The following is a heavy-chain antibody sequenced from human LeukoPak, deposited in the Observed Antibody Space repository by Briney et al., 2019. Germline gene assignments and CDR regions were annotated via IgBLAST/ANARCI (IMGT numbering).Heavy chain of an antibody. CDR3: ARGRGIAAAPFDY. V-gene: IGHV1-69*06. Sequence: ASVKVSCKASGGTFSSYAISWVRQAPGQGLEWMGGIIPIFGTANYAQKFQGRVTITADKSTSTAYMELSSLRSEDTAVYYRARGRGIAAAPFDYWGQGTLVTVSS. CDR2: IIPIFGTA. CDR1: GGTFSSYA. J-gene: IGHJ4*02. D-gene: IGHD6-13*01.